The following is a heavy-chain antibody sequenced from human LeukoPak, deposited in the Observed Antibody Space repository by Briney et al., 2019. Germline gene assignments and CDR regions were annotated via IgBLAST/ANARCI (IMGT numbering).Heavy chain of an antibody. Sequence: GGSLRLSCAASGFTFSSYTMNWVRQAPGKGLEWVSSIISSSSFIYYAVSVKGRFTISRDNAKNSLYLQMNSLRAEDTAVYYCARDFGGYCSSSSCYLGFLDYWGQGTLVTVSS. D-gene: IGHD2-2*01. CDR3: ARDFGGYCSSSSCYLGFLDY. CDR2: IISSSSFI. CDR1: GFTFSSYT. V-gene: IGHV3-21*03. J-gene: IGHJ4*02.